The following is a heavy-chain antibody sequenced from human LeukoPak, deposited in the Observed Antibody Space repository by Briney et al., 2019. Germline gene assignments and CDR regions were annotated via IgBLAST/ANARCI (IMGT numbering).Heavy chain of an antibody. V-gene: IGHV1-2*02. J-gene: IGHJ4*02. CDR2: INPNSGGT. Sequence: ASVKVSCKASGYTFTGYYMHWVRQAPGQGLEWMGWINPNSGGTNYTQKFQGRVTMTRDTSISTAYMELSRLRSDDTAVYYCARVGKGEVAYDYWGQGTLVTVSS. CDR1: GYTFTGYY. D-gene: IGHD5-12*01. CDR3: ARVGKGEVAYDY.